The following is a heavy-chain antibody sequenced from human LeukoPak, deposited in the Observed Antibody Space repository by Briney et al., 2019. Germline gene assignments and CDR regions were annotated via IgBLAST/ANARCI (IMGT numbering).Heavy chain of an antibody. Sequence: GGSLSLSCAPSGFTFDRYTIHWVRQAPGKGLEWVSLAGWAGGTTFYSDSVRGRFTISRDSGRKSVYLQMNSLTTDDTAFYFCAKELDTMFFDYWGQGALVTVSS. V-gene: IGHV3-43*01. J-gene: IGHJ4*02. CDR3: AKELDTMFFDY. D-gene: IGHD3-10*02. CDR2: AGWAGGTT. CDR1: GFTFDRYT.